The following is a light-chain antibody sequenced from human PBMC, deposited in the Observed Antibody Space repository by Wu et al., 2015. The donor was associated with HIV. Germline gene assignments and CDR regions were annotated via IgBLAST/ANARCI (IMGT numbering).Light chain of an antibody. CDR2: GAS. V-gene: IGKV3-11*01. CDR1: QSISTY. Sequence: EIVLTQSPATLSLSPGERVTLSCRTSQSISTYLAWYQQKPGQAPRLLIYGASNRAAGIPARFSGSGSGTDFTLTISSLEPEDFAVYYCQQRSNWPLTFGPGTKVDIK. J-gene: IGKJ3*01. CDR3: QQRSNWPLT.